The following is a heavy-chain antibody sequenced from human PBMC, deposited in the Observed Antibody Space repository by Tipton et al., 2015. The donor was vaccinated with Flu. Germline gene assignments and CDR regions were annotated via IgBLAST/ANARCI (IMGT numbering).Heavy chain of an antibody. J-gene: IGHJ4*02. Sequence: QLVQSGAEVKKPGESLKISCKGSGYTFSSYWVAWVRQMPGKGLEWMGIIYPGDSNTNRYSPSFQGQVTISVDMSVDTAYLQWNSLKASDTAMYYCARRKGDGFNYYIVDYWGQGTLVTVSS. CDR1: GYTFSSYW. CDR3: ARRKGDGFNYYIVDY. V-gene: IGHV5-51*03. CDR2: IYPGDSNTN. D-gene: IGHD5-24*01.